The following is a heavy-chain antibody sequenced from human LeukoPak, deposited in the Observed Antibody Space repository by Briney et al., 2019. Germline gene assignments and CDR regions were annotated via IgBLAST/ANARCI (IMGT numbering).Heavy chain of an antibody. CDR1: GFTFSNYG. Sequence: GGSLRLSCAASGFTFSNYGMHWVRQAPGKGLEWVAFIWYDGSNRYYADSVKGRFTISRDNSEDTLFLQMSSLRTEDTAVYYCAKDPLGFCTRATCRYLDSWGQGTLVTVSS. J-gene: IGHJ4*02. D-gene: IGHD2-8*01. CDR3: AKDPLGFCTRATCRYLDS. CDR2: IWYDGSNR. V-gene: IGHV3-30*02.